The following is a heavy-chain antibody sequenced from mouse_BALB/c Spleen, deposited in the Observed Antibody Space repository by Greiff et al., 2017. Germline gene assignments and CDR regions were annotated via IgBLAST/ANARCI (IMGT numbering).Heavy chain of an antibody. Sequence: DVKLVESGGDLVKPGGSLKLSCAASGFTFSSYGMSWVRQTPDKRLEWVATISSGGSYTYYPDSVKGRFTISRDNAKNTLYLQMSSLKSEDTAMYYCARGGPLDYWGEGTTLTVSS. V-gene: IGHV5-6*02. CDR2: ISSGGSYT. CDR1: GFTFSSYG. CDR3: ARGGPLDY. J-gene: IGHJ2*01.